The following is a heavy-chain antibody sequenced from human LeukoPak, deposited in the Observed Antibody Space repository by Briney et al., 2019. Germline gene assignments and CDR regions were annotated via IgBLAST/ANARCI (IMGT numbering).Heavy chain of an antibody. D-gene: IGHD6-13*01. V-gene: IGHV4-59*01. CDR3: ARSGGYSSSWSL. Sequence: SETLSLTCTVSGGSISTYYWNWIRQPPGKGLEWIGYISNSGITTYNPSLKSRVTISVDSSKSRFSLKLNSVTAADTAVYYCARSGGYSSSWSLWGQGTMVTVSS. J-gene: IGHJ4*02. CDR2: ISNSGIT. CDR1: GGSISTYY.